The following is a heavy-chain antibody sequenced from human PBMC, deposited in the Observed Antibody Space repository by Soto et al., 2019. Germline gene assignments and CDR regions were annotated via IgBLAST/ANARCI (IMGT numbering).Heavy chain of an antibody. J-gene: IGHJ3*02. V-gene: IGHV4-31*03. CDR1: GDSISRIDYY. CDR2: IYFRGNT. CDR3: AREGGSYDSGGYLIRGAFDI. D-gene: IGHD3-22*01. Sequence: QVQLQESGPGLVKPSQTLSLTCSVSGDSISRIDYYWTWIRQHPEKGLEWIGNIYFRGNTYYSPSLESRLTISVATSKNPFSLKLTSVTAADTAVYCCAREGGSYDSGGYLIRGAFDIWGQGTMVTVSS.